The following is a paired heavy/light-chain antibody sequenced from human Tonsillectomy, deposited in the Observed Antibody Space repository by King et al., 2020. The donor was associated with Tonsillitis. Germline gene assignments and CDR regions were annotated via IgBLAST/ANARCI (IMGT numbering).Light chain of an antibody. Sequence: ETTLTQSPAFMSATPGDKVNISCKASQDIDDDMNWYQQKPGAATIFIIQEATTLVPGIPPRFSGSGYGTDFTLTINNIESEDAAYYFCLQHDNFPYTFGQGTKLEIK. CDR3: LQHDNFPYT. CDR1: QDIDDD. CDR2: EAT. J-gene: IGKJ2*01. V-gene: IGKV5-2*01.
Heavy chain of an antibody. CDR3: ARDRAIYSYGVWYYYGMDV. J-gene: IGHJ6*02. D-gene: IGHD5-18*01. Sequence: QVQLQESGPGLVKPSETLSLTCIVSGGSVSSGTYYWSWIRQSPGKGLEWIGNINYSGSSNYNPSLKSRVTISVDTSKNQLSLKMSSVTAADTAVYSCARDRAIYSYGVWYYYGMDVWGQGTTVTVSS. V-gene: IGHV4-61*01. CDR2: INYSGSS. CDR1: GGSVSSGTYY.